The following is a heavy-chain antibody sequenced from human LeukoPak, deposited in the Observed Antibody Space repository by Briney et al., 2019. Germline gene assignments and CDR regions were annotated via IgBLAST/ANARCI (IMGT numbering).Heavy chain of an antibody. J-gene: IGHJ4*02. CDR2: IIPILGIA. CDR3: ARVDPDYGGPFDY. V-gene: IGHV1-69*04. D-gene: IGHD4-23*01. CDR1: GGTFSSYA. Sequence: ASVKVSCMASGGTFSSYAISWVRQAPGQGLEWMGRIIPILGIANYAQKFQGRVTITADKSTSTAYMELSSLRSEDTAVYYCARVDPDYGGPFDYWGQGTLVTVSS.